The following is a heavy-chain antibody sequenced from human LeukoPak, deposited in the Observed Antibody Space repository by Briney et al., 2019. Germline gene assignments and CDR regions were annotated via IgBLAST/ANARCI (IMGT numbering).Heavy chain of an antibody. J-gene: IGHJ5*02. Sequence: PAGSLRLSCAASGFTFSSYAMSWVRQAPGKGLEWVSAISGSGGSTYYADSVKGRFTISRDNAKNSLYLQMNSLRAEDTAVYYCARWTGGFDPWGQGTLVTVSS. CDR3: ARWTGGFDP. V-gene: IGHV3-23*01. D-gene: IGHD2-15*01. CDR1: GFTFSSYA. CDR2: ISGSGGST.